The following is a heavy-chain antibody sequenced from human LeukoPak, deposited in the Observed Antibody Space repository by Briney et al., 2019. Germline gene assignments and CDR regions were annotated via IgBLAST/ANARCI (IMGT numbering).Heavy chain of an antibody. CDR3: ARGGPLVAVSATGDWFDP. V-gene: IGHV4-34*01. J-gene: IGHJ5*02. CDR1: GGFFSDYY. D-gene: IGHD2-15*01. Sequence: PSETLSLTCAVYGGFFSDYYWTWIRQPPGKGPEWIGEINHRRITNYNPSLKSRVTISIDTSENQVSLKLISVTAADTAVYYCARGGPLVAVSATGDWFDPWGQGTLVTVSS. CDR2: INHRRIT.